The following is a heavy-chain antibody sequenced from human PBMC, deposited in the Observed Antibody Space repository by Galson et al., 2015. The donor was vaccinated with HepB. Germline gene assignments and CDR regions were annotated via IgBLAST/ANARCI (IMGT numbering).Heavy chain of an antibody. CDR3: ARGRVGNWNLKVSYYYYGMDV. V-gene: IGHV3-30-3*01. CDR1: GFTFSSYA. Sequence: SLRLSCAASGFTFSSYAMHWVRQAPGKGLEWVAVISYDGSNKYYADSVKGRFTISRDNSKNTLYLQMNSLRAEDTAVYYCARGRVGNWNLKVSYYYYGMDVWGQGTTVTVSS. CDR2: ISYDGSNK. D-gene: IGHD1-1*01. J-gene: IGHJ6*02.